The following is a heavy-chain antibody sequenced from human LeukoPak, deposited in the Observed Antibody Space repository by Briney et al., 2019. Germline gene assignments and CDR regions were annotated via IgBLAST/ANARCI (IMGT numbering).Heavy chain of an antibody. CDR3: ASVTMIVVA. CDR2: IYYSGST. V-gene: IGHV4-39*01. D-gene: IGHD3-22*01. CDR1: GGSISSSRYY. J-gene: IGHJ5*02. Sequence: SETLSLTCTVSGGSISSSRYYWGWIRQPPGKGLEWIGSIYYSGSTYYNPSLKSRVTISVDTSKNQFSLKLSSVTAADTAVYYCASVTMIVVAWGQGTLVTVSS.